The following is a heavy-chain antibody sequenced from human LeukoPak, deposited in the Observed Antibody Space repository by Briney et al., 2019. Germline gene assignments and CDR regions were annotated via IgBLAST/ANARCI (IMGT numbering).Heavy chain of an antibody. J-gene: IGHJ6*02. Sequence: SETLSLTCAVYGGSFSGYYWSWIRQPPGKGLEWIGEINHSGSTNYNPSLKSRVTISVDTSKNQFSLELSSVTAADTAVYYCARARTTPFGYYYYGMDVWGQGTTVTVSS. CDR2: INHSGST. CDR3: ARARTTPFGYYYYGMDV. CDR1: GGSFSGYY. D-gene: IGHD2/OR15-2a*01. V-gene: IGHV4-34*01.